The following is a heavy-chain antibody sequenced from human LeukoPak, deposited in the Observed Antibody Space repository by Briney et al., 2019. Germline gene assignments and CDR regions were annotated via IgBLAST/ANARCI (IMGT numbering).Heavy chain of an antibody. Sequence: SETLSLTCTVSGGSISSYYWSWIRQPPGKGLEWIGYIYYSGSTNYNPSLKSRVTISVDTSKNQFSLQLNSVTPEDTAVYYCARNIMITFGGVIVHQGQFNWFDPWGQGTLVTVSS. V-gene: IGHV4-59*12. CDR1: GGSISSYY. CDR2: IYYSGST. D-gene: IGHD3-16*02. CDR3: ARNIMITFGGVIVHQGQFNWFDP. J-gene: IGHJ5*02.